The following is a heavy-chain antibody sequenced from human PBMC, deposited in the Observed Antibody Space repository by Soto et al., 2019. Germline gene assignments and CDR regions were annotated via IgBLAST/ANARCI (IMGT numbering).Heavy chain of an antibody. CDR2: ISAYNGNT. D-gene: IGHD3-10*01. CDR1: GYTFTSYV. J-gene: IGHJ4*02. Sequence: ASVKVSCKASGYTFTSYVISWVLQAPGQGLEWMGWISAYNGNTNYAQKLQGRVTMTTDTSTSKAYMELRSLRSDDTAVYYCAIVSSWSYPYEPSDFCGQGTSVIVAS. V-gene: IGHV1-18*01. CDR3: AIVSSWSYPYEPSDF.